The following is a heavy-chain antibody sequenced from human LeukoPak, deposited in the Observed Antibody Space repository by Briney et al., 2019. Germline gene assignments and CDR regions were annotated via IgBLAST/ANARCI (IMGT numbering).Heavy chain of an antibody. CDR1: GYTFTTYY. V-gene: IGHV1-46*01. CDR2: INPRGGST. Sequence: ASVKVSCKASGYTFTTYYMHWMRQAPGQGPEWMGIINPRGGSTDYSQKFQGRITMTSDTSTSTVYMELSSLRADDTAVYFCARVGSAAATADYWGQGTLVTVSS. CDR3: ARVGSAAATADY. D-gene: IGHD6-25*01. J-gene: IGHJ4*02.